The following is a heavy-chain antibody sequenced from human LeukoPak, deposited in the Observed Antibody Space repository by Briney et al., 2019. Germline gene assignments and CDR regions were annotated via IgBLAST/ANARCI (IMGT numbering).Heavy chain of an antibody. CDR1: GGSFSGYY. Sequence: SETLSLTCAVYGGSFSGYYWSWIRQPPGKGLEWIGEINHSGSTDYNPSLKSRVTISVDTSKNQFSLKLSSVTAADTAVYYCARRRRITMVRGLYWYFDLWGRGTLVTVSS. V-gene: IGHV4-34*01. CDR3: ARRRRITMVRGLYWYFDL. D-gene: IGHD3-10*01. CDR2: INHSGST. J-gene: IGHJ2*01.